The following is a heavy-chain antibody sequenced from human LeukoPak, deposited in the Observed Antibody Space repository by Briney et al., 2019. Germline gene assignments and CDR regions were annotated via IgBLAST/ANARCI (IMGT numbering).Heavy chain of an antibody. J-gene: IGHJ4*02. CDR3: ARDASLSVWFGEFDSGDY. V-gene: IGHV1-18*01. CDR1: GYTFTSYG. D-gene: IGHD3-10*01. CDR2: ISAYNGNT. Sequence: ASVKVSCKASGYTFTSYGISWVRQAPGQGLEWMGWISAYNGNTNYAQKLQGRVTMTTDTSTSTAYMELRSLRSDDTAVYYCARDASLSVWFGEFDSGDYWGQGTLVTVSS.